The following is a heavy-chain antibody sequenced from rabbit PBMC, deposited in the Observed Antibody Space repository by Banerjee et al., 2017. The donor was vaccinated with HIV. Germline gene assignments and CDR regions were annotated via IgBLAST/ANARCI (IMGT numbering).Heavy chain of an antibody. CDR3: ARVSDADYGFNL. D-gene: IGHD2-1*01. CDR1: GFSFSTNYY. Sequence: QEQLVESGGGLVQPEGSLTLTCTASGFSFSTNYYMCWVRQAPGKGLEWIGCIYTGSGSTTYANWAKGRFTISKTSSTTVTLQMTSLTAADTATYFCARVSDADYGFNLWGQGTLVTVS. J-gene: IGHJ4*01. CDR2: IYTGSGST. V-gene: IGHV1S45*01.